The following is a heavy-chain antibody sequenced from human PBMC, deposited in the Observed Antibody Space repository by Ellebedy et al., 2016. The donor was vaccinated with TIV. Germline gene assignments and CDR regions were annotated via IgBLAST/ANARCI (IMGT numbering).Heavy chain of an antibody. J-gene: IGHJ6*02. V-gene: IGHV1-69*04. CDR1: GGTFSSYA. Sequence: AASVNVSCKASGGTFSSYAISWVRQAPGQGLEWMGRIIPILGIADYAQKFQGRVTITADKSTNTAYMELSSLRSEDTAVYYCASRQGGSGSYYYYYYGMDVWGQGTTVTVSS. CDR3: ASRQGGSGSYYYYYYGMDV. CDR2: IIPILGIA. D-gene: IGHD3-10*01.